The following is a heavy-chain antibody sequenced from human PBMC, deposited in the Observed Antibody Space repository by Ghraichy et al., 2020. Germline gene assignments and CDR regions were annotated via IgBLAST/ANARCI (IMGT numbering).Heavy chain of an antibody. D-gene: IGHD3-22*01. V-gene: IGHV4-34*01. J-gene: IGHJ4*02. CDR3: ARAPLQGLGPFRDSSGSESYYFDY. CDR2: INHSGST. Sequence: SETLSLTCAVYGGSFSGYYWSWIRQPPGKGLEWIGEINHSGSTNYNPSLKSRVTISVDTSKNQFSLKLSSVTAADTAVYYCARAPLQGLGPFRDSSGSESYYFDYWGQGTLVTVSS. CDR1: GGSFSGYY.